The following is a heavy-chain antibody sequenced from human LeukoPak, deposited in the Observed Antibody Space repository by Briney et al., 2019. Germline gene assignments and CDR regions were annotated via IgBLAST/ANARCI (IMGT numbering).Heavy chain of an antibody. CDR2: IYYSGST. V-gene: IGHV4-59*01. CDR3: AGASYDSSGVH. Sequence: PSETLSLTCSVSGCVIRSYYWSWIRHPPGKGLEWSGYIYYSGSTNYNPSLKSRVTISVDTSKNQFSLKLSSVTAADTAVYYCAGASYDSSGVHWGQGTLVTVSS. CDR1: GCVIRSYY. J-gene: IGHJ4*02. D-gene: IGHD3-22*01.